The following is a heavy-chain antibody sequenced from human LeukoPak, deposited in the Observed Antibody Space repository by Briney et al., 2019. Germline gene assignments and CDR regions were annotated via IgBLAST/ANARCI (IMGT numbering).Heavy chain of an antibody. D-gene: IGHD5-12*01. CDR2: ISRSSTTI. CDR3: AQDGAWLRFDH. Sequence: PGGSLRLSCAASGFTFSSYSMNWVRQAPGKGLEWVSDISRSSTTIYYADSVKGRFTISRDNAKNSLYLQMNSLRVDDTARYYCAQDGAWLRFDHWSQGTLVTVSS. CDR1: GFTFSSYS. V-gene: IGHV3-48*01. J-gene: IGHJ4*02.